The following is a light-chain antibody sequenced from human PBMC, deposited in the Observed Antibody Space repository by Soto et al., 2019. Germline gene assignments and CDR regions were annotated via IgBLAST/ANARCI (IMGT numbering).Light chain of an antibody. J-gene: IGKJ2*01. CDR3: QQYNSYST. CDR2: MAS. CDR1: QSISSW. V-gene: IGKV1-5*03. Sequence: DIQMTQSPPTLSASVGDRVTITCRASQSISSWLAWYQQKPGKAPKLLIYMASSLENGVPSRFSGSGSGTEFTLTIISLQPDDFATYYCQQYNSYSTFGQGTKLEIK.